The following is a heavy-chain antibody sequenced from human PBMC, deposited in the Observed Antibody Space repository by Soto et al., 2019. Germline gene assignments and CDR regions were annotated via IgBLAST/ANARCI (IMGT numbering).Heavy chain of an antibody. CDR2: IWADGTTK. J-gene: IGHJ4*02. CDR1: GFAFSKYG. CDR3: ARERVYGNNYESFDY. Sequence: QVHLVESGGGVVQPGRSLRLSCAASGFAFSKYGMQWVRQAPGKGLEWVAVIWADGTTKYYADSVKGRFTISRDNSKNTLYLQMNSLRAEDTAVYYFARERVYGNNYESFDYWGQGTLVTVSS. V-gene: IGHV3-33*01. D-gene: IGHD4-17*01.